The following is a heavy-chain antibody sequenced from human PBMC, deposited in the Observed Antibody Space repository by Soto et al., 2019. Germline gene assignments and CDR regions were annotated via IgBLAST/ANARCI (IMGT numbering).Heavy chain of an antibody. Sequence: EVQLVESGGGLIQPGGSLRLSCAASGFTFSNAWMRWVRQAPGKGLEWVGRIKSKADGGTTDYAAPVKGRFTISRDDSKNTLYLQMNSLKIEDTAVYYCTTEVDYYDRSGYYRYYFDYWGQGILVTVSS. D-gene: IGHD3-22*01. CDR1: GFTFSNAW. CDR2: IKSKADGGTT. J-gene: IGHJ4*02. V-gene: IGHV3-15*01. CDR3: TTEVDYYDRSGYYRYYFDY.